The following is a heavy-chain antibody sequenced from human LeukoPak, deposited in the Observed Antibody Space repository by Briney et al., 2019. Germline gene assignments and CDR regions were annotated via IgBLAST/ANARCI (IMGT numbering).Heavy chain of an antibody. CDR2: IKSKTDGGTT. CDR1: GFTFSGSA. V-gene: IGHV3-15*07. Sequence: GGSLRLSCAASGFTFSGSAIHWVRQAPGKGLEWVGRIKSKTDGGTTDYAAPVKGRFTISRDDSENTVYLQMNSLQTEDTAVYFCSTHPTSGFWGQGTLVTVSS. D-gene: IGHD5-12*01. CDR3: STHPTSGF. J-gene: IGHJ4*02.